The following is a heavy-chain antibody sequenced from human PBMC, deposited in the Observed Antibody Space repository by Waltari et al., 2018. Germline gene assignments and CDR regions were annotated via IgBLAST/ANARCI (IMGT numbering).Heavy chain of an antibody. V-gene: IGHV1-24*01. D-gene: IGHD3-22*01. CDR3: ATGDSSGYYVDY. J-gene: IGHJ4*02. CDR2: FDPEDGET. CDR1: GYTLTDLS. Sequence: QVQLVQSGAAVKKPGASVKVSCKLSGYTLTDLSMHWLRQAPGKGLEWMGGFDPEDGETIYAQKFQGRVTMTEDTSTDTAYMELSSLRSEDTAVYYCATGDSSGYYVDYWGQGTLVTVSS.